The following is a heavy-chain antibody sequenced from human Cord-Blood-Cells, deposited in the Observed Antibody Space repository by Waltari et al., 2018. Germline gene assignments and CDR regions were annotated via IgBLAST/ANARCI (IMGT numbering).Heavy chain of an antibody. V-gene: IGHV5-51*01. CDR1: GSSFTSYW. Sequence: EVQLVQSGAEVKTPGESLKISCKGSGSSFTSYWIGWVRQLPGKGLEWMGIIYPGDSDTRYSPSFQGQVTISADKSISTAYLQWSSLKASDTAMYYCARSPYSSSWYRWFDPWGQGTLVTVSS. J-gene: IGHJ5*02. D-gene: IGHD6-13*01. CDR3: ARSPYSSSWYRWFDP. CDR2: IYPGDSDT.